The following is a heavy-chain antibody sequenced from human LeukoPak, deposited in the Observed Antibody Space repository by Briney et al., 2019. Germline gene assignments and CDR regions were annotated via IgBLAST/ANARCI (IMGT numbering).Heavy chain of an antibody. CDR2: IKSKTDGGTT. Sequence: PGGSLRLSCAASGFTFSNAWMSWVRQAPGKGLEWVGRIKSKTDGGTTDYAAPVKGRFTISRDDSKNTLYLQMNSLKTEDTAVYYCTTAPLHIVVVPAAILSSGYYYGMDVWDKGTTVTVSS. J-gene: IGHJ6*04. CDR1: GFTFSNAW. D-gene: IGHD2-2*01. V-gene: IGHV3-15*01. CDR3: TTAPLHIVVVPAAILSSGYYYGMDV.